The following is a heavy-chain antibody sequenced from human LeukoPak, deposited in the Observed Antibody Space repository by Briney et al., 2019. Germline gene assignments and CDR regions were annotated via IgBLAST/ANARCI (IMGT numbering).Heavy chain of an antibody. V-gene: IGHV4-61*02. CDR1: GGSISSGSYY. CDR2: IYTSGIT. CDR3: AREGSSGWYKGYYYYMDV. Sequence: SQTLSLXCTVSGGSISSGSYYWIWIRQPAEKGLEWIGRIYTSGITNYNPSLKSRVTISVDTSKNQFSLKLSSVTAADTAVYYCAREGSSGWYKGYYYYMDVWGKGTTVTVSS. J-gene: IGHJ6*03. D-gene: IGHD6-19*01.